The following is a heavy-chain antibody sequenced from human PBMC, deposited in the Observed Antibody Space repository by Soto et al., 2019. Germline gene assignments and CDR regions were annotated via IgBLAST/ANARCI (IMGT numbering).Heavy chain of an antibody. J-gene: IGHJ4*02. CDR1: GYTFTSYA. Sequence: ASVKVSCKSSGYTFTSYAMHWVRQAPGQRLEWMGWINAGNGNTKYSQKFQGRVTVTRDTSASTAYMELSSLRSEDTAVYYCARSIVVVTALDYWGQGTLVTVSS. V-gene: IGHV1-3*01. CDR2: INAGNGNT. CDR3: ARSIVVVTALDY. D-gene: IGHD2-21*02.